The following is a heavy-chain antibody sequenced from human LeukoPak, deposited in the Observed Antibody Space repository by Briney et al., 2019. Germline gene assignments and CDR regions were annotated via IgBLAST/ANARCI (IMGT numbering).Heavy chain of an antibody. CDR2: ISGTGGTT. CDR1: GFTFSNYA. V-gene: IGHV3-23*01. D-gene: IGHD3-10*01. Sequence: GGSLRLYCAAAGFTFSNYAMTWVRQAPGKGPEWVSGISGTGGTTYYADSVKGRFNISRDNSKNRLYLQMNSRRAEDTAVYYCAKVQDGSGSYYPNFDYWGQGTLVTVSS. CDR3: AKVQDGSGSYYPNFDY. J-gene: IGHJ4*02.